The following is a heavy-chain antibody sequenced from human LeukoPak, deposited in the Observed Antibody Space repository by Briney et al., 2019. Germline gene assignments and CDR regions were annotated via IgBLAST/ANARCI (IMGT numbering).Heavy chain of an antibody. V-gene: IGHV3-33*01. CDR1: GFTFSSYG. CDR3: ARDYWDDSVHYFDY. Sequence: PGRSLRLSCAASGFTFSSYGTHWVRQAPGKGLEWVAVIWYDGSNKYYADSVKGRFTISRDNSKNTLYLQMNSLRAEDTAVYYCARDYWDDSVHYFDYWGQGTLVTVSS. CDR2: IWYDGSNK. D-gene: IGHD3-22*01. J-gene: IGHJ4*02.